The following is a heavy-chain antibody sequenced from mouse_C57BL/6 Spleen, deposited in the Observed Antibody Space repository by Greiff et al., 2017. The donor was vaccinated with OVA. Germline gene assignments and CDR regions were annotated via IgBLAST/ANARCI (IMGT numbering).Heavy chain of an antibody. CDR1: GYTFTSYG. CDR2: IYPRSGNT. CDR3: ARGDYSNLYAMDY. D-gene: IGHD2-5*01. V-gene: IGHV1-81*01. Sequence: QVQLQQSGAELARPGASVKLSCTASGYTFTSYGISWVKQRTGQGLEWIGEIYPRSGNTYYNEKFKGKATLTADKSSSTAYMELRSLTSEDSAVYYCARGDYSNLYAMDYWGQGTSVTVSS. J-gene: IGHJ4*01.